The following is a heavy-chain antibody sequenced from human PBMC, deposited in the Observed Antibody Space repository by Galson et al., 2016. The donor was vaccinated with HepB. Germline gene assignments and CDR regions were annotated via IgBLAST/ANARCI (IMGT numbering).Heavy chain of an antibody. CDR1: GFTFSRYG. D-gene: IGHD3-22*01. J-gene: IGHJ6*02. CDR3: ARDNYDSSGYYYSDLSLYGMGA. V-gene: IGHV3-33*01. CDR2: IWYNGRNT. Sequence: SLRLSCAASGFTFSRYGMHWVRQTPGKGLEWVAIIWYNGRNTFYADSVQGRFTISKDNSKSTLFLQMNSLRAEDTAVYYCARDNYDSSGYYYSDLSLYGMGAWGQGTTVTVSS.